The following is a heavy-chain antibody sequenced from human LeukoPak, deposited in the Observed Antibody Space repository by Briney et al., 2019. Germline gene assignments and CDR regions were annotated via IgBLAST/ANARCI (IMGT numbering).Heavy chain of an antibody. J-gene: IGHJ6*03. Sequence: PGGSLRLSCAASGFTFSSYSMNWVRQAPGKGLEWVSYIRSSGSTIYYADSVKGRFTISRDNAKNSLYLQMNSLRAEDTAVYYCARDPLGLRIPMDVWGKGTTVTVSS. CDR2: IRSSGSTI. CDR1: GFTFSSYS. D-gene: IGHD1-26*01. CDR3: ARDPLGLRIPMDV. V-gene: IGHV3-48*04.